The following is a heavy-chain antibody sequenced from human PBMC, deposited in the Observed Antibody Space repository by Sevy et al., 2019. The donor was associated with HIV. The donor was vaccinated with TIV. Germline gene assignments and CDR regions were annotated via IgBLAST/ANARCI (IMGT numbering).Heavy chain of an antibody. V-gene: IGHV3-48*02. Sequence: GGSLRLSCAASGFTFSSYSMNWVRQAPGKGLEWVSYISGSSSTIYYADSVKGRFTISRDNAKNSLYLQMNSLRDEDTAVYYCARDLERITIFGVVITITYYGMDVWGQGTTVTVSS. J-gene: IGHJ6*02. D-gene: IGHD3-3*01. CDR3: ARDLERITIFGVVITITYYGMDV. CDR1: GFTFSSYS. CDR2: ISGSSSTI.